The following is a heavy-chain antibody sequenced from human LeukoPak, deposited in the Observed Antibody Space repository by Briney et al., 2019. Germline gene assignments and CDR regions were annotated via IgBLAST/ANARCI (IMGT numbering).Heavy chain of an antibody. CDR2: INHSGST. CDR1: GGSFSGYY. CDR3: ARDQKSAVAGTPDY. Sequence: SETLSLTCAVYGGSFSGYYWSWIRQPPGKGLEWIGEINHSGSTNYNPSLKSRVTISVDTSKNQFSLNLSSVPAADTAVYYCARDQKSAVAGTPDYWGQGTLVTVSS. D-gene: IGHD6-19*01. J-gene: IGHJ4*02. V-gene: IGHV4-34*01.